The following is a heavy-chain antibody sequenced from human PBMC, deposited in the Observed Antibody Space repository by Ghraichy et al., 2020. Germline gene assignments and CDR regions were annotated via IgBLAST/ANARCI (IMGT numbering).Heavy chain of an antibody. CDR2: ISGSGGST. Sequence: GGSLRLSCAASGFAFSSSAMSWVRQAPGKGLAWVSGISGSGGSTYYADSVKGRFTISRDNSKNTLYLQMNSLRAEDTAVYYCANRAGNVGIQYFHHWGQGTLVIVSS. CDR3: ANRAGNVGIQYFHH. D-gene: IGHD6-19*01. CDR1: GFAFSSSA. V-gene: IGHV3-23*01. J-gene: IGHJ1*01.